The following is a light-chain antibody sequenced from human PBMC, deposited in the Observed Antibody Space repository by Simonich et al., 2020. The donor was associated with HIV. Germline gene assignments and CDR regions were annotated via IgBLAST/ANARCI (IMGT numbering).Light chain of an antibody. CDR2: VGTGGIVG. Sequence: QLVLTQPPSASASLGASVTLTCTLSSGYRNYKVDWYQQRPGKGPRFGMRVGTGGIVGSKGDGIPYRFSAVGSGLKRYLTIKNIQEEEESDYHCGADHGSGNFVFVFGGGTKLTVL. V-gene: IGLV9-49*01. CDR3: GADHGSGNFVFV. CDR1: SGYRNYK. J-gene: IGLJ3*02.